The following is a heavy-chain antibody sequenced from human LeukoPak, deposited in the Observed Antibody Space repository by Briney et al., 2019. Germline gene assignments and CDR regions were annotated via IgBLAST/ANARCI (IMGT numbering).Heavy chain of an antibody. J-gene: IGHJ4*02. CDR3: ARELTYADY. D-gene: IGHD4/OR15-4a*01. V-gene: IGHV4-30-4*01. CDR2: IYYSGST. CDR1: GGSISSGVYY. Sequence: SQPLSFTCTVPGGSISSGVYYWTWIRQPPGKGLEWIGYIYYSGSTYYNPSLKGRVTMSVDTSKNQFSLKLSSVTAADTAVYYCARELTYADYWGQGTLVTVSS.